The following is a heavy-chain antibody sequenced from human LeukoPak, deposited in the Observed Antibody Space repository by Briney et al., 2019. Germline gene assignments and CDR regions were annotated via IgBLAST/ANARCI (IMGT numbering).Heavy chain of an antibody. D-gene: IGHD6-19*01. J-gene: IGHJ3*02. CDR1: GFTFSSYA. CDR2: ISGGGGST. V-gene: IGHV3-23*01. CDR3: ARPRSGWYRDAFDI. Sequence: PGGSLRLSCAASGFTFSSYAMSWVRQAPGKGLERVSAISGGGGSTYYADSVKCRFTISRDNSKNTLYLQMNSLRAEDTAVYYCARPRSGWYRDAFDIWGQGTMVTVSS.